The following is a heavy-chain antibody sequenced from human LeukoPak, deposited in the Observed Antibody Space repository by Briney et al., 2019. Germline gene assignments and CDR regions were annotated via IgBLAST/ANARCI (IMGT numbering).Heavy chain of an antibody. CDR2: INHSGST. D-gene: IGHD6-13*01. CDR1: GGSFSGYY. V-gene: IGHV4-34*01. Sequence: PSETLSLTCAVYGGSFSGYYWSWIRQPPGKGLEWIGEINHSGSTNYNPSLKSRVTIPVDTSKNQFSLKLGSVTAADTAVYYCASGSSSWYFPHYYYGMDVWGQGTTVTVSS. CDR3: ASGSSSWYFPHYYYGMDV. J-gene: IGHJ6*02.